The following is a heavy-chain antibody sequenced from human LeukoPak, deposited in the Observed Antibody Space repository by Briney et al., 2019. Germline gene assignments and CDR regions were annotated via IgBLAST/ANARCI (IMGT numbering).Heavy chain of an antibody. CDR2: IYPGDSQT. J-gene: IGHJ5*02. V-gene: IGHV5-51*01. CDR1: GYSLADYG. D-gene: IGHD3-3*01. CDR3: ARSSVNWFDP. Sequence: GESLDTPCRGPGYSLADYGSGWVRQMPGKGLEWMGIIYPGDSQTRYSPSFQGQVTISADKFISTAYLQWSSLKASDTAIYFCARSSVNWFDPTGQGNLFTVSS.